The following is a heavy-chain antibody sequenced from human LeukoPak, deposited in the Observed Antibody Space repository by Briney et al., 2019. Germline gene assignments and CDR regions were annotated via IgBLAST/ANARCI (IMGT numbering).Heavy chain of an antibody. Sequence: PGGSLRLSCAASGFTFSSYWMSWVRQAPGKGLEWVANIKQDGNEKYYVDSVKGRFTISRDNAKNSLYLQMNSLRAEDTAVYYCASSPVIDYYDSSGYTNSVVYWGQGTLVTVSS. CDR3: ASSPVIDYYDSSGYTNSVVY. J-gene: IGHJ4*02. CDR1: GFTFSSYW. D-gene: IGHD3-22*01. V-gene: IGHV3-7*03. CDR2: IKQDGNEK.